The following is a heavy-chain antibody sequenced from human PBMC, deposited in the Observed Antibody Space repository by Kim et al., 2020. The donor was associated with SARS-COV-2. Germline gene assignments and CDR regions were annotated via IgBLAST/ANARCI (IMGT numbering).Heavy chain of an antibody. D-gene: IGHD1-26*01. J-gene: IGHJ4*02. Sequence: YYADSVKGRFTISRDNSKNTLYLQMNSLRAEDTAVYYCARGLVESYYFDYWGQGTLVTVSS. CDR3: ARGLVESYYFDY. V-gene: IGHV3-30*01.